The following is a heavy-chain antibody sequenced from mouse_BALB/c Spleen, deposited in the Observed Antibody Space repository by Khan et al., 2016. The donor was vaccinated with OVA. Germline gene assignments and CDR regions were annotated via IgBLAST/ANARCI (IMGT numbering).Heavy chain of an antibody. J-gene: IGHJ3*01. Sequence: EVQLVESGPGLVKPSQSLSLTCTVTGYSITSDYAWNWIRPFPENKLEWMGYISYSGSTSYNPSLKSRISITRDTSKNQFFLQLNSVTSEDTATYYSEMGRTYWGQGTLVTVSA. CDR3: EMGRTY. D-gene: IGHD4-1*01. CDR1: GYSITSDYA. CDR2: ISYSGST. V-gene: IGHV3-2*02.